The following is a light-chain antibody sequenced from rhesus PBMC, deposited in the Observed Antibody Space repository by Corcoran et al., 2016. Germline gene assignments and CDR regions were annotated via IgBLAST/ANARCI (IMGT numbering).Light chain of an antibody. Sequence: DIQMTQSPSSLSASVGDKVTITCHASQGISSWLAWSQQKPGKAPKPRIYSASSLQSGVPSRFSGSGYGTDYTRTISSLQPEDCATSYCQQYDDLPYSFGQGTKVEIK. CDR1: QGISSW. J-gene: IGKJ2*01. V-gene: IGKV1-19*01. CDR3: QQYDDLPYS. CDR2: SAS.